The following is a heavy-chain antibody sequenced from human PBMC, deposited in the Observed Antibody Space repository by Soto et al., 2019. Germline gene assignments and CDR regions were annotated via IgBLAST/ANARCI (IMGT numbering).Heavy chain of an antibody. CDR2: IYYSGAT. D-gene: IGHD3-10*01. CDR3: ARYGSGSSVWFDP. CDR1: GGSISSYY. J-gene: IGHJ5*02. Sequence: SETLSLTCTVSGGSISSYYWSWIRQPPGKGLEWIGSIYYSGATYYNPSLKSRVTISVDTSKNQFSLKLSSVTAADTAVYYCARYGSGSSVWFDPWGQGTLVTVSS. V-gene: IGHV4-59*12.